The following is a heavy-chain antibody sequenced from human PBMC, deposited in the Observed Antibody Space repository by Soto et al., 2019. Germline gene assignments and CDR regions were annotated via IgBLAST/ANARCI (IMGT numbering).Heavy chain of an antibody. Sequence: PGGSLRLSCAASGFTVSSNYMSWVRQAPGKGLEWVSVIYSGGSTYYADSVKGRFTISRDNSKNTLYLQMNSLRAEDTAVYYCARDLPPDCSGGSCYSQYFQHWGQGTLVTVSS. CDR3: ARDLPPDCSGGSCYSQYFQH. J-gene: IGHJ1*01. D-gene: IGHD2-15*01. CDR1: GFTVSSNY. V-gene: IGHV3-66*01. CDR2: IYSGGST.